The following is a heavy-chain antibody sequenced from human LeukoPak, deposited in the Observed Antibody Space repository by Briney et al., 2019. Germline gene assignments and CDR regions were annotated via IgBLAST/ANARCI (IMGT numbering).Heavy chain of an antibody. CDR1: GFTFSDYY. CDR3: ARDRVAAAGFQGTADY. Sequence: GGSLRLSCAASGFTFSDYYMTWIRQAPGKGLEWVSYISSSGSTIYYADSVKGRFTISRDNAKNSLYLQMNSLRAEDTAVYYCARDRVAAAGFQGTADYWGQGTLVTVSS. CDR2: ISSSGSTI. V-gene: IGHV3-11*01. D-gene: IGHD6-13*01. J-gene: IGHJ4*02.